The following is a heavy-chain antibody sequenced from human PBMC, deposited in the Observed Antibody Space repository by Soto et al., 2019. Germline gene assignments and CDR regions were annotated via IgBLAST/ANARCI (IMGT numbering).Heavy chain of an antibody. J-gene: IGHJ4*02. CDR2: IKQDGSQK. D-gene: IGHD6-13*01. Sequence: GGSLRLSCATSGFTFTSYWMSWVRQAPGKGLEWVANIKQDGSQKNYVDSVKGRFTISRDNANNSLHLQMNSLRADDTAVYYCATSPPYSTSWRPFDYWGQGTLVTVSS. V-gene: IGHV3-7*01. CDR3: ATSPPYSTSWRPFDY. CDR1: GFTFTSYW.